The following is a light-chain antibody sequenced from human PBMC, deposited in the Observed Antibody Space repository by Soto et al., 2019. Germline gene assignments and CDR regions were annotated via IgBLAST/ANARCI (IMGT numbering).Light chain of an antibody. CDR1: QSLTNNY. CDR2: GAS. J-gene: IGKJ1*01. V-gene: IGKV3-20*01. Sequence: EIVLTQSPGTLSLSPGERATLSCRASQSLTNNYFAWYQQKPGRALRRLIDGASTRATSIPNRLSGRGSGTDFVLNIRRREHDNVAMYYFQQYEADVTFGQGTKVEI. CDR3: QQYEADVT.